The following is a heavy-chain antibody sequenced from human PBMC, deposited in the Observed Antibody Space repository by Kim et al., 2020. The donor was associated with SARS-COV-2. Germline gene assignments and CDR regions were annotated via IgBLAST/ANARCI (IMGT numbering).Heavy chain of an antibody. Sequence: GGSLRLSCTASGFTFGDYAMSWVRQAPGKGLEWVGFIRSKAYGGTTEYAASVKGRFTISRDDSKSIAYLQMNSLKTEDTAVYYCTRGPPVAAAADDAFDIWGQGTMVTVSS. CDR3: TRGPPVAAAADDAFDI. D-gene: IGHD6-13*01. J-gene: IGHJ3*02. CDR1: GFTFGDYA. V-gene: IGHV3-49*04. CDR2: IRSKAYGGTT.